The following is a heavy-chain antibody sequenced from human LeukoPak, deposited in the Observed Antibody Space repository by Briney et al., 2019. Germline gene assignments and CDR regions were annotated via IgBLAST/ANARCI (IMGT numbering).Heavy chain of an antibody. J-gene: IGHJ4*02. CDR2: INSDGSST. V-gene: IGHV3-74*01. Sequence: PGGSLRLSCAASGFTFSSYWMHWVRQAPGKVLVWVSRINSDGSSTNYADSVKGRFTISRDNAKNTLYLQMNSLSAEDTSVYYCARGRDGTLDYWGQGTLVTVSS. D-gene: IGHD1-1*01. CDR3: ARGRDGTLDY. CDR1: GFTFSSYW.